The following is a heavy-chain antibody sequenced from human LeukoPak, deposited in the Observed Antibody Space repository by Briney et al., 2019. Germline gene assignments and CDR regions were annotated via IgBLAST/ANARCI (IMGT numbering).Heavy chain of an antibody. CDR3: ARHRTLSGSYYPFFNY. CDR2: INHSGST. D-gene: IGHD1-26*01. CDR1: GGSFSGYY. V-gene: IGHV4-34*01. Sequence: SETLSLTCAVYGGSFSGYYWSWTRQPPGKGLEWIGEINHSGSTNYNPSLKSRVTISVDTSKNQFSLKLSSVTAADTAVYYCARHRTLSGSYYPFFNYWGQGTLVTVSS. J-gene: IGHJ4*02.